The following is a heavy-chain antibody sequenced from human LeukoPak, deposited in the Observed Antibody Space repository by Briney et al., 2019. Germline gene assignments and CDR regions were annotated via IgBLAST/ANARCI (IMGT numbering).Heavy chain of an antibody. CDR3: ATAAAAASPGYYHYMDV. V-gene: IGHV1-69*05. J-gene: IGHJ6*03. CDR2: IIPIFGTA. D-gene: IGHD6-13*01. Sequence: ASVKVSCKASGGTFNNYAINWVRQAPGQGLEWMGRIIPIFGTADYAQKFQGRVTITTDESTSTAYMELSSLRSEDTALYYCATAAAAASPGYYHYMDVWGKGTTVTVSS. CDR1: GGTFNNYA.